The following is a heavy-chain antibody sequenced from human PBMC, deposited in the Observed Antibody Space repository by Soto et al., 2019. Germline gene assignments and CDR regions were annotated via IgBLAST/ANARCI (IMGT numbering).Heavy chain of an antibody. D-gene: IGHD3-22*01. V-gene: IGHV5-51*01. CDR1: GYRFTSYW. Sequence: GESLKISCRTSGYRFTSYWIAWVRQMRGKGLEWMGIIFPSESDTRYSPSFEGQVTVSADRSTSTVFLQWASLKASDTAVYFCARKDKSGYFNWFDPWGQGALVTVSS. CDR3: ARKDKSGYFNWFDP. J-gene: IGHJ5*02. CDR2: IFPSESDT.